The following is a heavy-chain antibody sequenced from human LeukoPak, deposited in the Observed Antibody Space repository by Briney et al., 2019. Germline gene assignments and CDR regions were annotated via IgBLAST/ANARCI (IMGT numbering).Heavy chain of an antibody. CDR2: LNWNGGST. Sequence: PGGSLRLSCAASGFTFDDNGMSWVRQAPGKGLEWVSGLNWNGGSTGYADSVKGRFTISRDNSKNTVYLQMNSLRAEDTAVYYCAKATLGSCGGVRCYPFDYWGQGTLVTVSS. CDR3: AKATLGSCGGVRCYPFDY. J-gene: IGHJ4*02. CDR1: GFTFDDNG. D-gene: IGHD2-15*01. V-gene: IGHV3-20*04.